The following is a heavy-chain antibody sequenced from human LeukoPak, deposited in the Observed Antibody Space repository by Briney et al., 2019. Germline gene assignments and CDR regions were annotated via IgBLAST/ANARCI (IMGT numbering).Heavy chain of an antibody. D-gene: IGHD3-22*01. CDR3: AKVGSEMYYYDSSGYYPFDY. CDR2: ISGSGGST. CDR1: GFTFSSYA. Sequence: PGGSLRLSCAASGFTFSSYAMSWVRQAPGKGLEWVSAISGSGGSTYYAGSVKGRFTISRDNSKNTLYLQMNSLRAEDTAVYYCAKVGSEMYYYDSSGYYPFDYWGQGTLVTVSS. J-gene: IGHJ4*02. V-gene: IGHV3-23*01.